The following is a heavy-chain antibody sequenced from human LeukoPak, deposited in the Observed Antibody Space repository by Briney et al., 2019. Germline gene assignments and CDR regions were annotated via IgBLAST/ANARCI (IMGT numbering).Heavy chain of an antibody. CDR3: ARHGDRYNWNDRGIYY. CDR2: IYPGDSDT. V-gene: IGHV5-51*01. Sequence: GESLKISCKASGYSFTTYWIGWVRQMPGKGLEWMGIIYPGDSDTRYSPSFQGQVTISADKSISTAYLQWSSLKASDTAMYYCARHGDRYNWNDRGIYYWGQGTLVTVSS. CDR1: GYSFTTYW. D-gene: IGHD1-1*01. J-gene: IGHJ4*02.